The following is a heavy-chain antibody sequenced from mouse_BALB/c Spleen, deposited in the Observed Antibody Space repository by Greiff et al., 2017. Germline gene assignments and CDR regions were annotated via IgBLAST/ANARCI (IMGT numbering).Heavy chain of an antibody. Sequence: VQLQQSGPELVKPGASVKMSCKASGYTFTDYVISWVKQRTGQGLEWIGEIYPGSGSTYYNEKFKGKATLTADKSSNTAYMQLSSLTSEDSAVYFCASPNWDGEYYFDYWAKAPLSQSPQ. CDR2: IYPGSGST. CDR3: ASPNWDGEYYFDY. D-gene: IGHD4-1*01. V-gene: IGHV1-77*01. J-gene: IGHJ2*01. CDR1: GYTFTDYV.